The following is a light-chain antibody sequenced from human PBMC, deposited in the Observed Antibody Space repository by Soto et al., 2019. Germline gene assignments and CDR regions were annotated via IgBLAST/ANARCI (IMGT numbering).Light chain of an antibody. J-gene: IGLJ7*01. CDR1: GSDIGAYNL. Sequence: QSLLTQPASVSGSPGQSIIISCAGTGSDIGAYNLVSLYQQHPGKAPKLIICELNTRPSGISNRFSGSKYGDSASLTISAPQAESEADYFCCTYAGTVAYGFGTGTQLTVL. CDR3: CTYAGTVAYG. V-gene: IGLV2-23*02. CDR2: ELN.